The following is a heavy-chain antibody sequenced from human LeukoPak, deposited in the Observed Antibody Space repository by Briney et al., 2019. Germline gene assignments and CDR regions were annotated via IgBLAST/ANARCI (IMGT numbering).Heavy chain of an antibody. D-gene: IGHD3-3*01. CDR2: IWYDGSNK. CDR3: ARDPSTYYDFWSGYYNWFDP. V-gene: IGHV3-33*01. CDR1: GFTFSSYG. Sequence: GRSLRLSCAASGFTFSSYGMHWVRQAPGKGLEWVAVIWYDGSNKYYADSVKGRFTISRDNSKNTLYLQMNSLRAEDTAVYYCARDPSTYYDFWSGYYNWFDPWGQGTLVTVSS. J-gene: IGHJ5*02.